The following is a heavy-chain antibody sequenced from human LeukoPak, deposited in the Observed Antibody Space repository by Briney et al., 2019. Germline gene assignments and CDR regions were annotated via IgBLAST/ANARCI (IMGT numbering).Heavy chain of an antibody. Sequence: GGSLRLSCAASGFSFNTYAMSWVRQAPGKGLEWVSAISNTGGSTYYADSVKGRFTISRDNSKNTLYLQMNSLRAEDTAVYYCARDRDSFIAAAGTSWYFDLWGRGTLVTVSS. CDR3: ARDRDSFIAAAGTSWYFDL. D-gene: IGHD6-13*01. CDR1: GFSFNTYA. V-gene: IGHV3-23*01. J-gene: IGHJ2*01. CDR2: ISNTGGST.